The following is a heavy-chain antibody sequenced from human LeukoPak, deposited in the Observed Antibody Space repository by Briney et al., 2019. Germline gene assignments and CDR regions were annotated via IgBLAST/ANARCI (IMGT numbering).Heavy chain of an antibody. CDR3: ARQSGSYWVVDY. Sequence: SETLSLTCAVYGGSFSGYYWSWIRQPPGKGLEWIGEINHSGSTNYNPPLKSRVTISVDTSKNQFSLKLSSVTAADTAVYYCARQSGSYWVVDYWGQGTLVTVSS. V-gene: IGHV4-34*01. J-gene: IGHJ4*02. CDR2: INHSGST. D-gene: IGHD1-26*01. CDR1: GGSFSGYY.